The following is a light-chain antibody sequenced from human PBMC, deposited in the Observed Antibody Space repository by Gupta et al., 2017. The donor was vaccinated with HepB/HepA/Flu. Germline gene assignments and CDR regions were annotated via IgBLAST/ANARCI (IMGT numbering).Light chain of an antibody. V-gene: IGLV1-40*01. J-gene: IGLJ3*02. CDR2: DND. CDR3: QSYDRSLRGRV. CDR1: SSNIGAGYD. Sequence: QSLLPQPLSVSGGPGPRVALSCTRSSSNIGAGYDVHWYQQLPGIAPKLLIYDNDHRPSGVPDRFSGSNSGTSASLAITGLQAEDEADYYCQSYDRSLRGRVFGGGTKLTVL.